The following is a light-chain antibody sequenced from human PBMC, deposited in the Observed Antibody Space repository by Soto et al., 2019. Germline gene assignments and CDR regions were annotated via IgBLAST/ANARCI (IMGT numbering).Light chain of an antibody. CDR3: QQYGNSRT. V-gene: IGKV3-20*01. CDR2: GAS. CDR1: QSVSSGS. Sequence: EVVLTQSPGTLSLSPGERATLACRASQSVSSGSLAWYQQKTGQAPRLLIYGASSRANGIQDRFTGSGSGTVFTLTISRLEPEDFAVYYCQQYGNSRTFGQGTKVDI. J-gene: IGKJ1*01.